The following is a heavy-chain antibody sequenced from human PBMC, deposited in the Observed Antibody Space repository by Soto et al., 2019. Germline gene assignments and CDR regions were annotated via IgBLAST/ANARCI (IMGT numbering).Heavy chain of an antibody. CDR3: LRDKWDGYNQVFDY. J-gene: IGHJ4*02. V-gene: IGHV3-66*01. CDR2: IYSGGST. CDR1: GLTVSSDY. Sequence: GGSLRLSCAASGLTVSSDYISWVRQAPGKGLEWVSLIYSGGSTYYTDSVKGRFSISRDDSKNTVHLQMNSLRAEDTAVYYCLRDKWDGYNQVFDYWGQGSWVTGSS. D-gene: IGHD1-26*01.